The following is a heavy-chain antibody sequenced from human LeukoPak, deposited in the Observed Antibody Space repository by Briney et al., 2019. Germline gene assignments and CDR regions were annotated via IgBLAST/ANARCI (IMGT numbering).Heavy chain of an antibody. D-gene: IGHD5-18*01. CDR1: GGSISSSSYY. CDR3: ASVDTAMVTGFDP. CDR2: IYYSGST. Sequence: SETLSLTCTVSGGSISSSSYYWGWIRQPPGKGLEWIGYIYYSGSTNYNPSLKSRVAISVDTSKNQFSLKLSSVTAADTAVYYCASVDTAMVTGFDPWGQGTLVTVSS. J-gene: IGHJ5*02. V-gene: IGHV4-61*05.